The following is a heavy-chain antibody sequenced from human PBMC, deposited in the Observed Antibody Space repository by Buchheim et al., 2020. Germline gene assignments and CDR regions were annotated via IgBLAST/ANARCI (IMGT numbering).Heavy chain of an antibody. V-gene: IGHV3-48*04. J-gene: IGHJ4*02. CDR1: GLTFGEES. CDR2: IRSAGG. D-gene: IGHD3-3*01. CDR3: VRDLSWSFDC. Sequence: EVQLAESGGGLIQPGGSLRLSCSASGLTFGEESMNWVRQAPGKGLEWISRIRSAGGSYGDSVKGRFTISRDNAKRSLYLQMNSLRIEDTAVYFCVRDLSWSFDCWGQG.